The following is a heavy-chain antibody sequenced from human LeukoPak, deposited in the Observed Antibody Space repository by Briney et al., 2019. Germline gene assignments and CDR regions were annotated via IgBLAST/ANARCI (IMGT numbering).Heavy chain of an antibody. V-gene: IGHV3-21*05. CDR2: IGIDSGDT. CDR3: ARDHNYAFDN. J-gene: IGHJ4*02. CDR1: GFPFIEYS. D-gene: IGHD1-1*01. Sequence: GGSLRLSCTASGFPFIEYSMNWVRQVPGKGLEWIAYIGIDSGDTKYADSVRGRFTISADKTKNSLYLQMNSLRVDDTAVYYCARDHNYAFDNWGQGTLVSVAS.